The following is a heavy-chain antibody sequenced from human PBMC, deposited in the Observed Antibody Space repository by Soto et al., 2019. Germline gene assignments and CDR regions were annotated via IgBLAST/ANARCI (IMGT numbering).Heavy chain of an antibody. D-gene: IGHD2-2*01. V-gene: IGHV4-59*08. J-gene: IGHJ6*03. CDR1: GLTLSTSS. CDR3: ARYCSSTRRLVGGVDYYMDV. CDR2: IYYSGST. Sequence: PGGSLRLSCAAFGLTLSTSSMNWVRQAPGKGLEWIGYIYYSGSTNYNPSLKSRVTISVDTSKNQFSLKLSSVTAADTAVYYCARYCSSTRRLVGGVDYYMDVWGKGTTVTVSS.